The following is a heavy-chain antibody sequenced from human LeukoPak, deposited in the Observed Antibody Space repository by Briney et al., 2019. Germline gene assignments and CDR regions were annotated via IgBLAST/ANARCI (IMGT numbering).Heavy chain of an antibody. CDR2: ISSSGGTI. J-gene: IGHJ4*02. V-gene: IGHV3-48*03. CDR3: ARDKDTLDS. CDR1: GFTFTSYH. Sequence: PGGSLRLSCATSGFTFTSYHMNWVRQAPGKGLEWISYISSSGGTIYYADSVKGRFTISRDNAKTTLYLQMSSLRADDTGVYYCARDKDTLDSWGQGTLVTVSS.